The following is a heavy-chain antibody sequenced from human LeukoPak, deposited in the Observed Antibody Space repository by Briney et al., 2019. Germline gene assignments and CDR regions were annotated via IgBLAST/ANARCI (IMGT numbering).Heavy chain of an antibody. J-gene: IGHJ6*02. CDR2: ISAYDGNT. CDR1: GYTFTSYC. Sequence: ASVKVSCKASGYTFTSYCISWVRQAPGQGLEWMGWISAYDGNTNYAQKLQGRVTMTTDTSTSTAYMELRSLRSDDTAVYYCARDHSSGWYYYYGMDVWGQGTTVTVSS. CDR3: ARDHSSGWYYYYGMDV. V-gene: IGHV1-18*01. D-gene: IGHD6-19*01.